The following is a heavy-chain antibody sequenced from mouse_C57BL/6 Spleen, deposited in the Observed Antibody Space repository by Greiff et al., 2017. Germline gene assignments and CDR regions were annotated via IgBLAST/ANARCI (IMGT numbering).Heavy chain of an antibody. CDR1: GYTFTSYW. CDR2: INPSNGGT. CDR3: ARNVPHYCNLPYYAMDY. V-gene: IGHV1-53*01. Sequence: QVQLQQSGTELVKPGASVKLSCKASGYTFTSYWMHWVKQRPGQGLEWIGNINPSNGGTNYNEKFKSKATLTVDKSSSTAYRPLSSLTSEDSAVYYCARNVPHYCNLPYYAMDYWGQGTSVTVSS. D-gene: IGHD2-1*01. J-gene: IGHJ4*01.